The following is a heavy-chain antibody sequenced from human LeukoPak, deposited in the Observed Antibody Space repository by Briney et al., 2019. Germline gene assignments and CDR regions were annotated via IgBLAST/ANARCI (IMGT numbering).Heavy chain of an antibody. D-gene: IGHD3-10*01. Sequence: GGSLRLSCAASGFTFSNYWMSWVRQAPGKGLEWVANIKQDGSEKYYVDSVKGRFTISRDNAKNSLYLQMNSLRAEDTAVYYCARDILYYYGSGSYGDYWGQGTLVTVSS. CDR1: GFTFSNYW. V-gene: IGHV3-7*01. CDR3: ARDILYYYGSGSYGDY. J-gene: IGHJ4*02. CDR2: IKQDGSEK.